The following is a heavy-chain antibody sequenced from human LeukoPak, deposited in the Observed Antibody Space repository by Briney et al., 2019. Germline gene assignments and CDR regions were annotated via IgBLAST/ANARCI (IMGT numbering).Heavy chain of an antibody. CDR3: ARGRIKQWLVLEAFDI. CDR2: IYYSGSN. Sequence: SETLSLTCTVSGGSISSSSYYWGWIRQPPGKGLEWIGSIYYSGSNYYNPSLKSRVTISVDTSKNQFSLKLSSVTAADTAVYYCARGRIKQWLVLEAFDIWGQGTMVTVSS. D-gene: IGHD6-19*01. CDR1: GGSISSSSYY. J-gene: IGHJ3*02. V-gene: IGHV4-39*01.